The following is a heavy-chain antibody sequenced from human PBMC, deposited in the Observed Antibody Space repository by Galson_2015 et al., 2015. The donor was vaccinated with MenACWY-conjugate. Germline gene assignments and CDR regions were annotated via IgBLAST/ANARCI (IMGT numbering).Heavy chain of an antibody. CDR3: ARDRVLIGSGRSREYFDY. Sequence: SLKSRVTISVDTSKNQFSLKLNSVTAADTAVYYCARDRVLIGSGRSREYFDYWGQGTLVTVSS. V-gene: IGHV4-59*01. J-gene: IGHJ4*02. D-gene: IGHD6-19*01.